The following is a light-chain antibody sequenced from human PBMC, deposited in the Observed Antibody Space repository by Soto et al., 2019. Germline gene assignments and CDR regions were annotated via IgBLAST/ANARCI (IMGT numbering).Light chain of an antibody. J-gene: IGKJ4*01. V-gene: IGKV2-28*01. Sequence: DIVMTQSPLSLPVTPGEPASISCRSSQSLLHSNGYNYLDWYLQKPGQSPQLLIYLGSNRASGVTDRFSGSGSGTDFTLKISRVEAEDVGVYYCMQALPMLTFGGGTKVEIK. CDR2: LGS. CDR1: QSLLHSNGYNY. CDR3: MQALPMLT.